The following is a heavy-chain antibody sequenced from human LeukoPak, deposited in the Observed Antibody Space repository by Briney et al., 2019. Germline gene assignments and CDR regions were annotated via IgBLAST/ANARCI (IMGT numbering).Heavy chain of an antibody. D-gene: IGHD6-25*01. CDR3: AGGIAAWTFDY. V-gene: IGHV3-7*04. CDR2: IKQDGSEK. Sequence: GGSLRLSCAASGFTFSSYAMSWVRQAPGKGLEWVANIKQDGSEKYYVDSVKGRFTISRDNAKNSLYLQMNSLRAEDTAVYYCAGGIAAWTFDYWGQGTLVTVSS. J-gene: IGHJ4*02. CDR1: GFTFSSYA.